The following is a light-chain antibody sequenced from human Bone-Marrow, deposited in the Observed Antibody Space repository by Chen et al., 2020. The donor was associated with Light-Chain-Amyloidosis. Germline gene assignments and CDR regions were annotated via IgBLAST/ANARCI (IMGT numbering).Light chain of an antibody. CDR3: QVWDRSSDRPV. CDR1: NIGSTS. CDR2: DDS. V-gene: IGLV3-21*02. J-gene: IGLJ3*02. Sequence: SYVLTQPSSVSVAPGQTATIACGGNNIGSTSVHWYQQRPGQAPLLVVYDDSDRPSRIPARLSGSNSGNTATLTISRVEAGEEADYYCQVWDRSSDRPVFGGGTKLTVL.